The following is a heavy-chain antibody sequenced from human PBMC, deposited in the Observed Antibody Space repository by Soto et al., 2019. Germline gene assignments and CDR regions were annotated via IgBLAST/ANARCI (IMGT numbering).Heavy chain of an antibody. D-gene: IGHD1-26*01. CDR2: IWYDGSNK. Sequence: QVQLVESGGGVVQPGRSLRLSCAASGFTFSSYGMHWVRQAPGKGLEWVAVIWYDGSNKYYADSVKGRFTISRDNSKNTLYLQMNSLRAEDTAVYYCARDLAVAVGATRRFGYFDLWGRGTLVTVSS. CDR1: GFTFSSYG. CDR3: ARDLAVAVGATRRFGYFDL. J-gene: IGHJ2*01. V-gene: IGHV3-33*01.